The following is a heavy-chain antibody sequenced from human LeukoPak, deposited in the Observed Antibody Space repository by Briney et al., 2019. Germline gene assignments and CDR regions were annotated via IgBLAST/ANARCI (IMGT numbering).Heavy chain of an antibody. V-gene: IGHV3-30*18. D-gene: IGHD3-22*01. J-gene: IGHJ4*02. CDR3: AKFKGHYYYDSSGYCDN. CDR1: GFTFRNFG. Sequence: GRSLRLSCAASGFTFRNFGMHWVRQPPGKGLEWVTVISYDGSGQYYTDSVKGRFTISRDNSENTLHLQMSSLRAEDAAVYYCAKFKGHYYYDSSGYCDNWGQGTLVTVSS. CDR2: ISYDGSGQ.